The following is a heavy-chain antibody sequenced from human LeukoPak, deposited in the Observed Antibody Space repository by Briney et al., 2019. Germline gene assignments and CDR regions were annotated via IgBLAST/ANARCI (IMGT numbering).Heavy chain of an antibody. CDR3: ARGISAVRGFAFDI. CDR1: GYSISSGYY. CDR2: IYHSGST. Sequence: KPSETLSLTCTVSGYSISSGYYWGWIRQPPGKGLEWIGSIYHSGSTYYNPSLKSRVTISVDTSKNQFSLKLSSVTAADTAVYYCARGISAVRGFAFDIWGQGTMVTVSS. J-gene: IGHJ3*02. V-gene: IGHV4-38-2*02. D-gene: IGHD3-10*01.